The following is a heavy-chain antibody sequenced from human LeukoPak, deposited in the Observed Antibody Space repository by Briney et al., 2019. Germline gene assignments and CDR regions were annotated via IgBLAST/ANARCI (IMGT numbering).Heavy chain of an antibody. CDR3: ARVGAIPYSWFDP. D-gene: IGHD1-26*01. V-gene: IGHV4-39*07. J-gene: IGHJ5*02. Sequence: PSETLSLTCTVSGGSISGSFYYWGWIRQPPGKGLEWIGSIYYSGSTYYNPSLKSRVTISVDTSKNQFSLKLSSVTAADTAVYYCARVGAIPYSWFDPWGQGTLVTVSS. CDR2: IYYSGST. CDR1: GGSISGSFYY.